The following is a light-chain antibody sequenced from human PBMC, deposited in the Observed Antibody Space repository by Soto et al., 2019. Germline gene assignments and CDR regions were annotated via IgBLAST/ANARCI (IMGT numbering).Light chain of an antibody. CDR2: DAS. Sequence: EIVLTQSPGTLSLSPGERATLSCRASQSVSSGYLAWYQHKPGQAPRLLIYDASSRATGIPDRFSGSGSGTDFTLTISRLEPEDFAVYYCQQYGSSPAFGGGPRWRSN. CDR3: QQYGSSPA. CDR1: QSVSSGY. J-gene: IGKJ4*01. V-gene: IGKV3-20*01.